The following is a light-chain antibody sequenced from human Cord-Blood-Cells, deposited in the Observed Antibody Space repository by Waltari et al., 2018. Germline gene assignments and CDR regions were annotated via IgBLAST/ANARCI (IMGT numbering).Light chain of an antibody. Sequence: QSALTQPASVSGSPGQSITISCTGTSSDVGGYNYVSWYQQHPGKAPKLMIYDVSNRPSVVSNRFPGSKSGNTASLTISGLHAEDEADYYCSSYTSSSTLPVFGGGTKLTVL. CDR3: SSYTSSSTLPV. J-gene: IGLJ2*01. CDR1: SSDVGGYNY. CDR2: DVS. V-gene: IGLV2-14*01.